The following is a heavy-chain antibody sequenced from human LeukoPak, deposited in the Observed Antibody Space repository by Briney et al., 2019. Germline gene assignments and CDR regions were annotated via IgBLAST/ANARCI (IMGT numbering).Heavy chain of an antibody. V-gene: IGHV4-34*01. J-gene: IGHJ5*02. D-gene: IGHD6-19*01. CDR1: GGSISSYY. Sequence: SETLSLTCTVSGGSISSYYWSWIRQPPGKGLEWIGEINHSGSTNYNPSLKSRVTISVDTSKNQFSLKLSSVTAADTAVYYCARGSAAVADPGNWLDPWGQGTLVTVSS. CDR2: INHSGST. CDR3: ARGSAAVADPGNWLDP.